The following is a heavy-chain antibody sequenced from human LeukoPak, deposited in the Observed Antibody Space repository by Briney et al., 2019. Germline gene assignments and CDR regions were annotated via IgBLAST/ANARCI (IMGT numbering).Heavy chain of an antibody. CDR3: ARQDDYVWGSYRPFDY. CDR2: IYPGDSDT. J-gene: IGHJ4*02. V-gene: IGHV5-51*01. Sequence: GESLKISCKGSGYSFTSYWIGWVRQMPGKGLEWIGIIYPGDSDTRYSPSFQGQVTISADKSISTAYLQWSSLKASDTAMYYCARQDDYVWGSYRPFDYWGQGTLVTVSS. CDR1: GYSFTSYW. D-gene: IGHD3-16*02.